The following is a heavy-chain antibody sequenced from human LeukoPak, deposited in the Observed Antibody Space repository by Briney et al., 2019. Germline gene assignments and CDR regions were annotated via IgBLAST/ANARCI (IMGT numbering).Heavy chain of an antibody. D-gene: IGHD3-22*01. J-gene: IGHJ4*02. Sequence: EASVKVSFKASGYTFTDYYMHWVRQAPGQGLEWMGWINPNSGGTNYAQKFQGRVTMTRDTSISTAYMELSRLRSDDTAVYYCARASYYYDSSGYPGHYFDYWGQGTLVTVSS. CDR2: INPNSGGT. CDR3: ARASYYYDSSGYPGHYFDY. V-gene: IGHV1-2*02. CDR1: GYTFTDYY.